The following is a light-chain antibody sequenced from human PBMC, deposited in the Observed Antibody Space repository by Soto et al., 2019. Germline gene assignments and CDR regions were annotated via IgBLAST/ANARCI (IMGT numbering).Light chain of an antibody. CDR3: QQRSNWIT. CDR2: DAS. CDR1: QSVSSY. V-gene: IGKV3-11*01. J-gene: IGKJ5*01. Sequence: EIMFTQSPATLYLSPGARATLSCRASQSVSSYLAWYQQKPGQAPRLLIYDASNRATGIPARFSGSGSGTDFTLTISSLEPEDFAVYYCQQRSNWITFGQGRRLEIK.